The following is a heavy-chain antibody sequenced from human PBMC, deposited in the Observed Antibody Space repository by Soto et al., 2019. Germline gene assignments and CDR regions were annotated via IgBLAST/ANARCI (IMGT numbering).Heavy chain of an antibody. Sequence: EVQLEESGGDLVKPGGSLRLSCAASGFTLSNFAMSWVRQAPGKGLEWVSVVSGAGITTKYAASVKGRFTVSRDNSKNTLSLQMGSLRAEDTGIYYCAKGRLRGIDNGNFEHWGHGTLVTVSS. V-gene: IGHV3-23*04. CDR3: AKGRLRGIDNGNFEH. D-gene: IGHD4-17*01. J-gene: IGHJ4*01. CDR1: GFTLSNFA. CDR2: VSGAGITT.